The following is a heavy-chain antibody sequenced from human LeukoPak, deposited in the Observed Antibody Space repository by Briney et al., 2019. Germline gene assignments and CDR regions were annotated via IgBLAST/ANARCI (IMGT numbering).Heavy chain of an antibody. Sequence: SETLSLTCTVSGGSISSYYWSWIRQPPGKGLEWIGYIYTSGSTNYNPSLKSRVTISVDTSKNQFSLKLSSVTAADTAVYYCARHRTMGSNTSCFDYWGQGTLVTVSS. D-gene: IGHD2-2*01. V-gene: IGHV4-4*09. CDR2: IYTSGST. CDR3: ARHRTMGSNTSCFDY. CDR1: GGSISSYY. J-gene: IGHJ4*02.